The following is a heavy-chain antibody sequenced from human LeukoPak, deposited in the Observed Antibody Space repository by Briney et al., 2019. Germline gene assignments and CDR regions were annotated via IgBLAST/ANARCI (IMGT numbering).Heavy chain of an antibody. CDR2: INSDGSST. CDR3: AREGGTVYYFDY. D-gene: IGHD1/OR15-1a*01. Sequence: PGGSLRLSCAASGFTFSSYWMHWVRQAPGKGLVWVSRINSDGSSTSYADSVKGRFTISRDNAKNTLYLQMNSLRAEDTAMYYCAREGGTVYYFDYWGQGTLVTVSS. CDR1: GFTFSSYW. V-gene: IGHV3-74*01. J-gene: IGHJ4*02.